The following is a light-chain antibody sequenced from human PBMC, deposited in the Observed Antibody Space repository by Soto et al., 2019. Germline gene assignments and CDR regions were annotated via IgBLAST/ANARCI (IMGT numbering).Light chain of an antibody. CDR1: QSVSSN. CDR3: QQYGSSEII. V-gene: IGKV3-20*01. J-gene: IGKJ5*01. CDR2: GAS. Sequence: EIVMTQSPATLSVSPGERATLSCRASQSVSSNLAWYQQKPGQAPRLLIYGASNRATGVPDRFSGSVSGTDFTLTITRLEPEDFAVFYCQQYGSSEIIFGQGTRLEIK.